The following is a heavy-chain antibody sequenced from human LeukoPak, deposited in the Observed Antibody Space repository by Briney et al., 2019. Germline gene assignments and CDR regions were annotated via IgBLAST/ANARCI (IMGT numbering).Heavy chain of an antibody. Sequence: ASVKVSCKVSGYTLTELSMHWVRQAPGKGLEWMGGFDPEDGETIYAQKFQSRVTMTEDTSTDTAYMELSSLRSEDTAVYYCATGMGPDYYDSSGDGGYWGQGTLVTVSS. V-gene: IGHV1-24*01. CDR1: GYTLTELS. CDR3: ATGMGPDYYDSSGDGGY. D-gene: IGHD3-22*01. J-gene: IGHJ4*02. CDR2: FDPEDGET.